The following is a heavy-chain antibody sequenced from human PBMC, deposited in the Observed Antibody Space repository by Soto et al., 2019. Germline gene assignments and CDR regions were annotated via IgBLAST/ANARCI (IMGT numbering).Heavy chain of an antibody. CDR1: GDSVSSNSAA. CDR2: TYYRSKWYN. V-gene: IGHV6-1*01. Sequence: SQTLSLTCAISGDSVSSNSAAWNWIRQFPSGGLEWLGRTYYRSKWYNDYAVSVKSRITINPDTSKNQFSLQLNSVTPEDTAVYYCARVSIAARPDYYYGMDVWGQGTTVTVSS. D-gene: IGHD6-6*01. J-gene: IGHJ6*02. CDR3: ARVSIAARPDYYYGMDV.